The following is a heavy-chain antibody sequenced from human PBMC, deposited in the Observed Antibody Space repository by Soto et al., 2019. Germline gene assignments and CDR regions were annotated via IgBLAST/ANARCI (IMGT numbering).Heavy chain of an antibody. D-gene: IGHD5-18*01. J-gene: IGHJ6*02. V-gene: IGHV3-7*03. Sequence: SGGSLRLSCAASGFTFSSYWMSWVRQAPGKGLEWVANIKQDGSEKYYVDSVKGRFTISRDNAKNSLYLQMNSLRAEDTAVYYCARDGYSYASRDYYYYYGMDVWGQGTTVTVSS. CDR3: ARDGYSYASRDYYYYYGMDV. CDR2: IKQDGSEK. CDR1: GFTFSSYW.